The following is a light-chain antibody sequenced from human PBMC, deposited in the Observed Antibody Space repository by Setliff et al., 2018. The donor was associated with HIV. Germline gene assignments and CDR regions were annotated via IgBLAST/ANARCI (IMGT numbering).Light chain of an antibody. CDR1: SSDVGGYNY. CDR2: EVS. Sequence: VLTQPASVSGSPGQSITISCTGTSSDVGGYNYVSWYQQHPGKAPKLMIYEVSNRPSGVSNRFSGSKSGNTASLTISGLQAEDEGDYYCSSYTDSSTLVFGTGTKVTVL. J-gene: IGLJ1*01. CDR3: SSYTDSSTLV. V-gene: IGLV2-14*01.